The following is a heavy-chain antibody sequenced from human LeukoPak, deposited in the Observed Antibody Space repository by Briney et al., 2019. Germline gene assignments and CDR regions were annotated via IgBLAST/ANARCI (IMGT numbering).Heavy chain of an antibody. Sequence: SETLSLTCTVAGASINNYYWSWVRQPPGKGLEWLGYIFYSGSTTYNPSLKSRVTISVDTSKNRFSLRLSSVTAADAAVYSCARHSGAYSGGYFDYWGQGTLVTVSS. D-gene: IGHD1-26*01. CDR2: IFYSGST. CDR3: ARHSGAYSGGYFDY. V-gene: IGHV4-59*08. CDR1: GASINNYY. J-gene: IGHJ4*02.